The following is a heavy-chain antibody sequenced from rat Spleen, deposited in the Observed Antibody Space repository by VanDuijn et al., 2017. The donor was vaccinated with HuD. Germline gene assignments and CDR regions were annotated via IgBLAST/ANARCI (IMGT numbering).Heavy chain of an antibody. D-gene: IGHD1-9*01. CDR2: ISYDGTAT. V-gene: IGHV5-29*01. Sequence: EVQLVESGGGLVQPGRSLKLSCAASGFTFSNFVMAWVRQAPTKGLEWVASISYDGTATYYRDSVKGRFTLSRDNANSTLYLQMGSLRSEDTAIYYCARPTTGIPFNYWGQGVMVTVSS. J-gene: IGHJ2*01. CDR1: GFTFSNFV. CDR3: ARPTTGIPFNY.